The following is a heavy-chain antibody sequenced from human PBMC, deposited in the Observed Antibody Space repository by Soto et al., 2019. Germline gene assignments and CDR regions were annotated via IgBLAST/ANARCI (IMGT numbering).Heavy chain of an antibody. CDR1: GGSISSGSYY. D-gene: IGHD3-3*01. CDR2: MYYSGST. Sequence: SETLSLTCTVSGGSISSGSYYWSWIRQPPGKGLEWIGYMYYSGSTNYNPSLKSRVAISEDTSKNQFSLKLSSVTAADTAVYFGARAHYDFWSGYRQTTYYFDYWGQGTLVTVSS. J-gene: IGHJ4*02. V-gene: IGHV4-61*01. CDR3: ARAHYDFWSGYRQTTYYFDY.